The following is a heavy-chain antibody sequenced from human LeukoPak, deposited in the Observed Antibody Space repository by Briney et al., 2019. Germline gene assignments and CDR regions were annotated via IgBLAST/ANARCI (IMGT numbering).Heavy chain of an antibody. D-gene: IGHD3-16*01. Sequence: GGSLRLSCAASGFTFSSYAMSWVRQAPGKGLEWVSTISGSGGSTYYADSVKGWFTISRDNSKNTLYLQMNSLRVEDTAVYYCVCLGLGGLSLDWGQGTLVTVSS. CDR1: GFTFSSYA. CDR2: ISGSGGST. J-gene: IGHJ4*02. CDR3: VCLGLGGLSLD. V-gene: IGHV3-23*01.